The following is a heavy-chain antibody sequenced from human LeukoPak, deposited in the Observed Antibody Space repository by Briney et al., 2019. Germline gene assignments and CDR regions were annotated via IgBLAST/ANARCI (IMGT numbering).Heavy chain of an antibody. D-gene: IGHD6-13*01. J-gene: IGHJ5*02. V-gene: IGHV1-2*02. Sequence: ASVKVSCKASGYTFTGYYMHWVRPAPGQGLEWMGWINPNSGGTNYAQKFQGRVTMTRDTSISTAYMELSRLRSDDTAVYYCARQGFVAAAGTIWFDPWGQGTLVTVSS. CDR2: INPNSGGT. CDR1: GYTFTGYY. CDR3: ARQGFVAAAGTIWFDP.